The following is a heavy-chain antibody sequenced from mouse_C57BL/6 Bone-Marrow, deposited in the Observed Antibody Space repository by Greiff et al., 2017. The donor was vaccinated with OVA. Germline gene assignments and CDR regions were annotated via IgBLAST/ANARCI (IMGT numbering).Heavy chain of an antibody. CDR3: TRRGGTTWFAY. CDR1: GYTFTSYW. Sequence: EVQLQQSGTVLARPGASVKMSCKTSGYTFTSYWMHWVQQRPGQGLEWIGAIHPGNSDTSYNQKFKGKAKLTAVTSASTANMELSSLTNEDSAVYYCTRRGGTTWFAYWGQGTLVTVSA. CDR2: IHPGNSDT. D-gene: IGHD4-1*01. V-gene: IGHV1-5*01. J-gene: IGHJ3*01.